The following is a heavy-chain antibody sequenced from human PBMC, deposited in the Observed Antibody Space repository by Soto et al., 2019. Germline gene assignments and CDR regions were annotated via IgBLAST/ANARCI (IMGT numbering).Heavy chain of an antibody. CDR2: ISAHNGNT. V-gene: IGHV1-18*01. CDR3: ARGRYGDY. J-gene: IGHJ4*02. Sequence: QVHLVQSGAEVKKPGASVKVSCKGSGYIFTTYGITWVRQAPGQGLEWMGWISAHNGNTNYAQKLQGRVTVTRDTSTSTAYMELRNLRSDDTAMYYCARGRYGDYWGQGALVTVSS. D-gene: IGHD1-1*01. CDR1: GYIFTTYG.